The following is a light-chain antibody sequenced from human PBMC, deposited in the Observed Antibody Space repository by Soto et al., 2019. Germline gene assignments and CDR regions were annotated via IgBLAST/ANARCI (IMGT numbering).Light chain of an antibody. CDR2: AAS. CDR1: QGSSTY. CDR3: QKYNSAPWT. J-gene: IGKJ1*01. Sequence: DIQMTQSPSSLSAPVGDRVTITCRASQGSSTYLAWYQQKPGTVPKILIYAASTLQSGVPSRFSGRGSGTDFTLTISSLQPEDDATYYCQKYNSAPWTFGQGTKVEIK. V-gene: IGKV1-27*01.